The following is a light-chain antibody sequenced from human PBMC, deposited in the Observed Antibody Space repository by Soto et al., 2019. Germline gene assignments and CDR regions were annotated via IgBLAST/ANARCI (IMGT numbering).Light chain of an antibody. J-gene: IGKJ2*01. CDR1: QVIANN. Sequence: DIQMTQSPSSLSPSVGDRVTLTCRASQVIANNLGWYQQKPGKAPKRLIFAASTLEGGVPSRFSGSGSATEFTLTISSLQPEDFATYYCLQLHTYPFTFGQGTKVEI. CDR3: LQLHTYPFT. V-gene: IGKV1-17*01. CDR2: AAS.